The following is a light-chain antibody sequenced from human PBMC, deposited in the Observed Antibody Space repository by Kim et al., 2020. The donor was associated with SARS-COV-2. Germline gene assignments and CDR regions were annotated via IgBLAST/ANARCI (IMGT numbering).Light chain of an antibody. CDR2: GNS. CDR3: TSRVSNDNVL. V-gene: IGLV3-19*01. Sequence: VSWEQAAMTTCEDDPLITYAATWYQQQPGPAPLVVIYGNSHPPSVPHHRFSGSSSGTTSSLTITGPPAGDAADYYCTSRVSNDNVLFGGGTQLTVL. CDR1: PLITYA. J-gene: IGLJ2*01.